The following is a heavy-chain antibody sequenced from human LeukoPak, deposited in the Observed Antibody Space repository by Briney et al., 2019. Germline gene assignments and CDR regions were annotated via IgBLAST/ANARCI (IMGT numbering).Heavy chain of an antibody. J-gene: IGHJ4*02. D-gene: IGHD6-13*01. CDR2: ISGSGVAT. Sequence: GGSLRLSCAASGFTFSSYAVSWVRQAPGKGLEWVSSISGSGVATYSADSVKGRFTISRDNSKNTLYLQMNSLRAEDTAVYYCAKDWGYSISQGYYFDYWGQGTVVTVSS. CDR1: GFTFSSYA. CDR3: AKDWGYSISQGYYFDY. V-gene: IGHV3-23*01.